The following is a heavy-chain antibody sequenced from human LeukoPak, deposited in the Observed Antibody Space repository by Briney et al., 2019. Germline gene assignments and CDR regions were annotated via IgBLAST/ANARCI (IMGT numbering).Heavy chain of an antibody. J-gene: IGHJ4*02. D-gene: IGHD6-19*01. CDR1: GFSLSTYF. CDR2: ITNSGSST. V-gene: IGHV3-11*04. CDR3: AREGSGYYHVFDF. Sequence: PGGSLRLSCEASGFSLSTYFISWIRQAPGKGLEWVSYITNSGSSTKYADAVKGRFTISRDNTKQSVYLEMTDLRAEDTAVYYCAREGSGYYHVFDFWGQGTLVTVSS.